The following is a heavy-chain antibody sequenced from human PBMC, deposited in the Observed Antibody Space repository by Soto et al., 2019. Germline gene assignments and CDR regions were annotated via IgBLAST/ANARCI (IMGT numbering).Heavy chain of an antibody. V-gene: IGHV5-51*01. CDR1: GYSLTSYW. CDR3: ARHVGDSSSWYYYYYGMDV. CDR2: IYPGDSDT. J-gene: IGHJ6*02. Sequence: GESLKISCKGSGYSLTSYWIGWVRQMPGKGLEWMGIIYPGDSDTRYSPSFQGQVTISADKSISTAYLQWSSLKASDTAMYYCARHVGDSSSWYYYYYGMDVWGQGTTVTSP. D-gene: IGHD6-13*01.